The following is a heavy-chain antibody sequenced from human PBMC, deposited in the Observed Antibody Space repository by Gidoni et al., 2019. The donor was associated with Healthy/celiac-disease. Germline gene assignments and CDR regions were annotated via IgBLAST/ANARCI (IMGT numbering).Heavy chain of an antibody. CDR3: ARGGPKARVVAATDYYYGMDV. CDR2: IWYDGSNK. D-gene: IGHD2-15*01. J-gene: IGHJ6*02. Sequence: QVQLVESGGGVVQPGRSLRLSCAASGFTFSSYGLHWVRQAPGKGLGWVAVIWYDGSNKYDADSVKGRFTISRDNSKNTLYLQMNSLRAEDTAVYYCARGGPKARVVAATDYYYGMDVWGQGTTVTVSS. V-gene: IGHV3-33*01. CDR1: GFTFSSYG.